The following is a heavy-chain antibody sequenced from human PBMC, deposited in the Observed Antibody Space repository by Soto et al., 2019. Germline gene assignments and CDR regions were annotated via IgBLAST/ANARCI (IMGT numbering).Heavy chain of an antibody. D-gene: IGHD2-15*01. CDR2: PRNKANRYTT. Sequence: EVHLVDSGGGLVQPGGSLRLSCAASGFSFSDHYMDWVRQAPGRGLEWVGRPRNKANRYTTEYAASVKGRFIISRDDSKDSIYLQMNSLKHEETAVYYCTRGFCSGGSCGGAYLYLDDCGNGTTVTVSS. CDR3: TRGFCSGGSCGGAYLYLDD. J-gene: IGHJ6*03. V-gene: IGHV3-72*01. CDR1: GFSFSDHY.